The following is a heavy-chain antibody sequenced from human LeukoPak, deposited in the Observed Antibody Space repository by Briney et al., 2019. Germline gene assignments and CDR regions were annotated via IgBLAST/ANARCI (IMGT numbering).Heavy chain of an antibody. V-gene: IGHV3-30*02. CDR3: AKDLRYSSGRGGFDY. CDR2: IRYDGSNK. J-gene: IGHJ4*02. CDR1: GFTFSSYG. Sequence: GVSLRLSCAASGFTFSSYGMHWVRQAPGKGLEWVAFIRYDGSNKYYADSVKGRFTISRDNSKNTLYLQVNSLRAEDTAVYYCAKDLRYSSGRGGFDYWGQGTLVTVSS. D-gene: IGHD6-19*01.